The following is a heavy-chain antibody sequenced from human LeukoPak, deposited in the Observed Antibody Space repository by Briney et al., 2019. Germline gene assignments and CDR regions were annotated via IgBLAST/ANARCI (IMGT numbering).Heavy chain of an antibody. CDR1: GYSLTELS. Sequence: ASVKVSCKVSGYSLTELSMHWVRQAPGKGLEWMGRFDPEDGETISTQKFQGRVTMTTDTSTTTAYMELRSLRSDDTAVYYCARPQEEDGYNYNWAFDYWGQGTLVTVSS. CDR2: FDPEDGET. CDR3: ARPQEEDGYNYNWAFDY. D-gene: IGHD5-24*01. J-gene: IGHJ4*02. V-gene: IGHV1-24*01.